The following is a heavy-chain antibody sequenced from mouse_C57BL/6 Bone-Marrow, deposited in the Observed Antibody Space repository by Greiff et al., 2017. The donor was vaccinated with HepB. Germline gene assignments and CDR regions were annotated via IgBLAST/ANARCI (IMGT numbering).Heavy chain of an antibody. D-gene: IGHD2-3*01. Sequence: VQLQQSGAELAKPGASVKLSCKASGYTFTSYWMHWVKQRPGQGLEWIGYINPSSGYTKYNQKFKDKATLTADKSSSTAYRQLSSLTYEDSAVYYCARFYDDYYGAMDYWGQGTSVTVSS. CDR2: INPSSGYT. CDR1: GYTFTSYW. V-gene: IGHV1-7*01. J-gene: IGHJ4*01. CDR3: ARFYDDYYGAMDY.